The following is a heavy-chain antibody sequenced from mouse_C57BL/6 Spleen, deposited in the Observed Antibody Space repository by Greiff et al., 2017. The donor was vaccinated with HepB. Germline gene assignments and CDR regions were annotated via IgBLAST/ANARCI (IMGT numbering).Heavy chain of an antibody. D-gene: IGHD2-2*01. J-gene: IGHJ3*01. V-gene: IGHV1-74*01. CDR1: GYTFTSYW. Sequence: VQLQQPGAELVKPGASVKVSCKASGYTFTSYWMHWVKQRPGQGLEWIGRIHPSDSDNNYNQKFKGKATLTVDKSSSTAYMQLSSLTSEDSAVYYCAIHYGYDGFAYWGQGTLVTVSA. CDR3: AIHYGYDGFAY. CDR2: IHPSDSDN.